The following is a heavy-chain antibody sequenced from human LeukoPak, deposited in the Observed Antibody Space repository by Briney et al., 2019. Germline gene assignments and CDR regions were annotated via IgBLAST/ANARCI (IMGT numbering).Heavy chain of an antibody. CDR2: IIPIFGTA. D-gene: IGHD2-8*01. CDR1: GGTFISYA. Sequence: SVKVSRKASGGTFISYAISWVRQAPGQGLEWMGGIIPIFGTANYAQKFQGRVTITADESTSTAYMELSSLRSEDTAVYYCARDLTGLGYCTNGVCDSSGYWGQGTLVTVSS. V-gene: IGHV1-69*13. CDR3: ARDLTGLGYCTNGVCDSSGY. J-gene: IGHJ4*02.